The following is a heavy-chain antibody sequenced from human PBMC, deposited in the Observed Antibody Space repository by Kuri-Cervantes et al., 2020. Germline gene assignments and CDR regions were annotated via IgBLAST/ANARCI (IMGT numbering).Heavy chain of an antibody. CDR1: GLTFDDYG. J-gene: IGHJ6*02. V-gene: IGHV3-20*04. Sequence: GGSLRLSCAASGLTFDDYGMTWVRQPPGKGLEWVSGINWNDGSTGYADSVKGRFTISRDDAKNSLYPQMNSLRDEDTAVHYCARGGEWAYYYYYGMDVWGQGTTVTVSS. D-gene: IGHD3-16*01. CDR3: ARGGEWAYYYYYGMDV. CDR2: INWNDGST.